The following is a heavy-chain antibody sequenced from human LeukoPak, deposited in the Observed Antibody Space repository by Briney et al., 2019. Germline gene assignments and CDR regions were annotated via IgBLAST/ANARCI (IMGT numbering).Heavy chain of an antibody. D-gene: IGHD5-24*01. CDR2: IWYDGSNK. V-gene: IGHV3-33*01. CDR3: ARDRMATISREIDAFDI. J-gene: IGHJ3*02. Sequence: GGSLRLSCAASGFTFSSYGMHWVRQAPGKGLEWVAVIWYDGSNKYYAESVKGRFTISRDNSKNTPYLQMNSLRAEDTAVYYCARDRMATISREIDAFDIWGQGTMVTVSS. CDR1: GFTFSSYG.